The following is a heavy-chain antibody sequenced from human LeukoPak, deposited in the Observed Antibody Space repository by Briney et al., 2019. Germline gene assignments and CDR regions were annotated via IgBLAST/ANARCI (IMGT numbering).Heavy chain of an antibody. J-gene: IGHJ4*02. CDR1: GFTFSSSA. Sequence: GGSLRLSCAASGFTFSSSAMSWVRQAPGKGLEWVSAISNNGGYTYYADSVQGRFTISRDNSKSTLCLQMNSLRAEDTAVHYCAKQLGYCSDGSCYFPYWGQGTLVTVSS. CDR3: AKQLGYCSDGSCYFPY. V-gene: IGHV3-23*01. CDR2: ISNNGGYT. D-gene: IGHD2-15*01.